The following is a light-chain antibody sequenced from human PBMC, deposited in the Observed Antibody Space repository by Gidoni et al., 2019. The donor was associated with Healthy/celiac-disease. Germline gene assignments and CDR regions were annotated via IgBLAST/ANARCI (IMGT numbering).Light chain of an antibody. CDR3: MQALQTPLT. V-gene: IGKV2-28*01. CDR1: QSLLHSNGYNY. CDR2: LGS. J-gene: IGKJ5*01. Sequence: VMTPSPLSLPVTPGAPASISCRSSQSLLHSNGYNYLDWYLQKPGQSPQLLIYLGSNRASGGPDRFSGSGSGTDVTRKSSRGEAEEVGVYYCMQALQTPLTFGQGTRLEIK.